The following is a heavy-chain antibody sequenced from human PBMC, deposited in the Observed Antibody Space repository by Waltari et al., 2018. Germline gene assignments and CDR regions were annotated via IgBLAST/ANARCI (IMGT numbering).Heavy chain of an antibody. D-gene: IGHD3-22*01. V-gene: IGHV3-9*03. Sequence: EVQLVESGGGLVQPGRSLRLSCAASGFTFDDYAMHWVRQAPGKGLEWVSGISWNSGRIGYADSVKGRFTISRDNAKNSLYLQMNSLRAEDMALYYCAKGASYYDSGWYFDLWGRGTLVTVSS. J-gene: IGHJ2*01. CDR2: ISWNSGRI. CDR1: GFTFDDYA. CDR3: AKGASYYDSGWYFDL.